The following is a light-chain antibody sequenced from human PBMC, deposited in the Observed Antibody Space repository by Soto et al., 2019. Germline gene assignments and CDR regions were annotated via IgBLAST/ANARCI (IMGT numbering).Light chain of an antibody. CDR3: QQYYSTPIT. Sequence: DIVMTQSPYSLAVSLGDXXXXXXNSXXXFLYSSNNKNYLAWYQQKPGQPPKLLIYWASTRESGVPDRFSGSGSGTDFTLTISSLQAEDVAVYYCQQYYSTPITFGQGTRLEI. CDR1: XXFLYSSNNKNY. V-gene: IGKV4-1*01. J-gene: IGKJ5*01. CDR2: WAS.